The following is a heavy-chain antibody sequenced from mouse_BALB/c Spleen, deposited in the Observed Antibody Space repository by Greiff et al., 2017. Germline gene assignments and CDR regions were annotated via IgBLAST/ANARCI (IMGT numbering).Heavy chain of an antibody. D-gene: IGHD3-1*01. CDR3: ARAARATFAY. CDR2: IDPSDSYT. CDR1: GYTFTSYW. J-gene: IGHJ3*01. Sequence: VQLQQPGAELVKPGASVKLSCKASGYTFTSYWMHWVKQRPGQGLEWIGEIDPSDSYTNYNQKFKGKATLTVDKSSSTAYMQLSSLTSEDSAVYYCARAARATFAYWGQGTLVTVSA. V-gene: IGHV1-69*02.